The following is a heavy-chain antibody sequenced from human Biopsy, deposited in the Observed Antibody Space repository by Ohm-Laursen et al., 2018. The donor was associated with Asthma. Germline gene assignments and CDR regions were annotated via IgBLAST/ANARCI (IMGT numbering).Heavy chain of an antibody. CDR2: INSVFGTT. CDR3: ARKAGSCISRTCYSLDF. V-gene: IGHV1-69*13. J-gene: IGHJ4*02. D-gene: IGHD2-2*01. Sequence: SVKASCKSLGGTFNTYVIGWVRQAPGQGLEWMGGINSVFGTTTYPQKFQDRVTITSDDSTSTVYMELSSLRSEDTAVYYCARKAGSCISRTCYSLDFWGQGTLVTVSS. CDR1: GGTFNTYV.